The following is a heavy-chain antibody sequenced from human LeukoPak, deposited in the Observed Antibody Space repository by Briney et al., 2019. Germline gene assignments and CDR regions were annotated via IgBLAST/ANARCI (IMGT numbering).Heavy chain of an antibody. V-gene: IGHV1-18*04. D-gene: IGHD6-13*01. CDR3: ARDDASSWYRFDY. CDR2: ISAYNGNT. J-gene: IGHJ4*02. CDR1: GYIFTTYY. Sequence: ASVKVSCKASGYIFTTYYMHWVRQAPGQGLEWMGWISAYNGNTNYAQKLQGRVTMTTDTSTSTAYMELRSLRSDDTAVYYCARDDASSWYRFDYWGQGTLVTVSS.